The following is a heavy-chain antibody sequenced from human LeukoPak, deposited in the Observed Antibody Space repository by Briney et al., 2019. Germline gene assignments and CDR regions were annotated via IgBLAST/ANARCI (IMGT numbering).Heavy chain of an antibody. J-gene: IGHJ2*01. CDR3: ARQAALDGYFDL. CDR1: GGSMSSYY. D-gene: IGHD3/OR15-3a*01. V-gene: IGHV4-59*08. Sequence: SETLSLTCTVSGGSMSSYYWSWIRQPPGKGLEWIGYIYYSGSTNYNPSLKSRVTISVDTSKNQFSLKLSSVTAADTAVYYCARQAALDGYFDLWGRGTLVTVSS. CDR2: IYYSGST.